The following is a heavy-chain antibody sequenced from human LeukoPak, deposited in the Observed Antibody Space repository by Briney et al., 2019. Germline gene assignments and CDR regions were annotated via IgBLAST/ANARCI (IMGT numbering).Heavy chain of an antibody. D-gene: IGHD6-19*01. CDR3: ATTSYSSGWYSYFDY. CDR1: GYTLTELS. CDR2: FDPEDGET. Sequence: ASVKVSCKVSGYTLTELSMHWVRQAPGNGLEWMGGFDPEDGETIYAQKFQGRVTMTEDTSTDTAYMELSSLRSEDTAVYYCATTSYSSGWYSYFDYWGQGTLVTVSS. J-gene: IGHJ4*02. V-gene: IGHV1-24*01.